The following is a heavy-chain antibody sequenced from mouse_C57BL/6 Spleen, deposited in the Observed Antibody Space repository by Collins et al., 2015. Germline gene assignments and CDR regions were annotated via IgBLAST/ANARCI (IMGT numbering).Heavy chain of an antibody. CDR1: TFTDYE. CDR2: IDPETGGT. Sequence: TFTDYEMHWVKQTPVHGLEWIGAIDPETGGTAYNQKFKGKAILTADKSSSTPYMELRSLTSEDSAVYYCTRRYDGYSFAYWGQGTLVTVSA. D-gene: IGHD2-3*01. J-gene: IGHJ3*01. CDR3: TRRYDGYSFAY. V-gene: IGHV1-15*01.